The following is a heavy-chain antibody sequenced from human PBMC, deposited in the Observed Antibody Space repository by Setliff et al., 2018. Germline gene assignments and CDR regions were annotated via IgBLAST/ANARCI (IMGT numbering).Heavy chain of an antibody. J-gene: IGHJ2*01. D-gene: IGHD1-26*01. CDR3: VRVRRGGYHSIYWSFDL. CDR1: GYTFTTYA. CDR2: INTGNGNT. V-gene: IGHV1-3*04. Sequence: ASVKVSCKASGYTFTTYAMHWVRQAPGQRLEWMGWINTGNGNTKYSQKFQGRVSITRDTSASTAYMELSSLRSEDTAVYYCVRVRRGGYHSIYWSFDLWGRGTLVTAPQ.